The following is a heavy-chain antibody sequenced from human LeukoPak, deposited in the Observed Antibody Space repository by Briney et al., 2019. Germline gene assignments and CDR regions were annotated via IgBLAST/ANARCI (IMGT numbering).Heavy chain of an antibody. CDR2: IYTSGST. D-gene: IGHD1-7*01. CDR1: GGSISSGSYY. CDR3: ASLYNWNYDY. V-gene: IGHV4-61*02. Sequence: SQTLSLTCTASGGSISSGSYYWSWIRQPAGKGLEWIGRIYTSGSTNYNPSLKSRVTISVDTSKNQFSLKLSSVTAADTAVYYCASLYNWNYDYWGQGTLVTVSS. J-gene: IGHJ4*02.